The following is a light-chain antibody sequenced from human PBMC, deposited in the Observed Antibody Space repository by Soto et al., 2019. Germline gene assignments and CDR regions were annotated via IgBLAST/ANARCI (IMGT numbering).Light chain of an antibody. CDR1: QSVGGRS. Sequence: EIVLTQSPGTLSLFPGESATLSYRASQSVGGRSLAWYQQKRGQAPRLLIYDASTRATGIPGRFSGSGSGTDFILTISRLEPEDFAVYHCQQYGASPWTFGQGTKVEIK. CDR2: DAS. CDR3: QQYGASPWT. J-gene: IGKJ1*01. V-gene: IGKV3-20*01.